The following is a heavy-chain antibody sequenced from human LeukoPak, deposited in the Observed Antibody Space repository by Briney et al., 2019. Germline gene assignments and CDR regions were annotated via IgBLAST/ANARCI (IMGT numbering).Heavy chain of an antibody. D-gene: IGHD3-10*01. CDR3: ARGSGGGSGSYYKDHYYGMDV. V-gene: IGHV4-4*07. CDR1: GGSISTYS. J-gene: IGHJ6*02. Sequence: KASETLSLTCTVSGGSISTYSWSWIRQPAGNALEWIGRIYRSGTTNYNPSLKSRVTMSVDTSKNQFSLKLNTVTAADTAVYYCARGSGGGSGSYYKDHYYGMDVWGPGTTVTVS. CDR2: IYRSGTT.